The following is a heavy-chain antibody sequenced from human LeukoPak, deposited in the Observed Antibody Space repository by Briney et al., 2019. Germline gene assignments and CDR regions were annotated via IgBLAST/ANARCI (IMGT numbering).Heavy chain of an antibody. V-gene: IGHV3-33*01. CDR1: GFTFSSYG. D-gene: IGHD3-10*01. CDR3: AREVLRFGELAFDAFDI. J-gene: IGHJ3*02. Sequence: GRSLRLSCAASGFTFSSYGMHWVRQAPGKGLEWVAVIWYDGSNKYYADSVKGRFTISRDNSKNTLYLQMNSLRAEDTAVYYCAREVLRFGELAFDAFDIWGQGTMVTVSS. CDR2: IWYDGSNK.